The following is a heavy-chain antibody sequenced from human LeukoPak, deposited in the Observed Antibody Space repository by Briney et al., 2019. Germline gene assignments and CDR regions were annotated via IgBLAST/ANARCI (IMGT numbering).Heavy chain of an antibody. CDR1: GFTFSSYA. CDR2: ISYDGSNK. J-gene: IGHJ4*02. CDR3: ARSIDYYDSSGYYSGFDY. Sequence: GGSLRLSCAASGFTFSSYAMHWVRQAPGKGLEWVAVISYDGSNKYYADSVKGRFTISRDNSKNTLYLQMNSLRAEDTAVYYCARSIDYYDSSGYYSGFDYWGQGTLVTVSS. D-gene: IGHD3-22*01. V-gene: IGHV3-30-3*01.